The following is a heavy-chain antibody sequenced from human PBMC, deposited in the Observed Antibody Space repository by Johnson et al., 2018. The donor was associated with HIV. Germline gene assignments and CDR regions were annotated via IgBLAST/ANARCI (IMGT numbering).Heavy chain of an antibody. CDR1: GFTVSSNY. V-gene: IGHV3-30*18. Sequence: QVQLVESGGDLVQPGGSLRLSCAASGFTVSSNYMSWVRQAPGKGLEWVAFVSSDGSNKKYADSVKGRFTISRDNSKNTVYLQMNSLRAEDTAIYYCAKDLDRSSWTNDALDIWGQGTMVTVSS. CDR2: VSSDGSNK. D-gene: IGHD6-13*01. J-gene: IGHJ3*02. CDR3: AKDLDRSSWTNDALDI.